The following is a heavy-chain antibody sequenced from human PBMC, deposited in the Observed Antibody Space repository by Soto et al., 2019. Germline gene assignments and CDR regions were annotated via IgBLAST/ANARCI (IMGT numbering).Heavy chain of an antibody. CDR1: GVTFSTYT. CDR2: ISSASSYI. V-gene: IGHV3-21*01. D-gene: IGHD2-2*01. Sequence: GGSMRLCCAASGVTFSTYTMNWVRQAPGKGLEWVSSISSASSYIYYADSVKGRFTISRDNAKNSLYLQMNSLRAEDMAVYYCARGYCSSTSCWDYWGQGTLVTVSS. J-gene: IGHJ4*02. CDR3: ARGYCSSTSCWDY.